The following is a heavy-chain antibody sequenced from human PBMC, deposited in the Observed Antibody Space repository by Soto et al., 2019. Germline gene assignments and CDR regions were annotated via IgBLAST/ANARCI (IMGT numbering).Heavy chain of an antibody. D-gene: IGHD5-12*01. CDR3: ARDTYSGYDFGL. CDR1: GASVAGGSYY. V-gene: IGHV4-30-4*01. Sequence: QVQLRESGPGLVKPSQTLSLTCSVSGASVAGGSYYWSWVRQPPGKGLEWIGYIPSRGRPFYNPSLTSRGTISADTSKNQLSLQLTSETAADTAVYYCARDTYSGYDFGLWGQGTLVTVSS. CDR2: IPSRGRP. J-gene: IGHJ5*02.